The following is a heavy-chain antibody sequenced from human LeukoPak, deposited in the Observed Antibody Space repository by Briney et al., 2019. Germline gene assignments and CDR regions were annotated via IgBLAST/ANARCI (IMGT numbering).Heavy chain of an antibody. D-gene: IGHD6-19*01. V-gene: IGHV3-30*18. CDR1: GFTFSSYG. CDR3: AKDMDSSGCDY. CDR2: ISYDGSNK. Sequence: GGSLRLSCAASGFTFSSYGMRWVRQAPGKGLEWVAVISYDGSNKYYADSVKGRFTISRDNSKNTLYLQMNSLRAEDTAVYYCAKDMDSSGCDYWGQGTLVTVSS. J-gene: IGHJ4*02.